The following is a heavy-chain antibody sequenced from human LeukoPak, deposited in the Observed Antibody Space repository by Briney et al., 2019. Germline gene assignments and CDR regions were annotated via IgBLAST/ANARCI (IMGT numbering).Heavy chain of an antibody. D-gene: IGHD6-19*01. V-gene: IGHV4-61*01. CDR2: ISYSGST. J-gene: IGHJ4*02. CDR1: GDSITITNHY. CDR3: ARKQWVPYYFDX. Sequence: SETLSLTCTVSGDSITITNHYWSWIRQPPGKGLEWIGYISYSGSTNYNPSLKSRATISTDMSKNQFSLKLSSVTAADTAVYHCARKQWVPYYFDXXGXXXXVTVSS.